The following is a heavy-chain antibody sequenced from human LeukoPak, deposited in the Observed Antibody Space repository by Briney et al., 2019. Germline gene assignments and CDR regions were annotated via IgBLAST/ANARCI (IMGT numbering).Heavy chain of an antibody. V-gene: IGHV5-51*01. Sequence: GESLKISCKGSGYSFANYWIVWVRQMPGKGLECMGIFYPGDSDTRYRPSFQGQVTISADKSISTAYLQWSGLKTSDTAMYYCATTTTRGIPHYFDYWGQGTLVTVSS. D-gene: IGHD1-1*01. CDR2: FYPGDSDT. CDR1: GYSFANYW. J-gene: IGHJ4*02. CDR3: ATTTTRGIPHYFDY.